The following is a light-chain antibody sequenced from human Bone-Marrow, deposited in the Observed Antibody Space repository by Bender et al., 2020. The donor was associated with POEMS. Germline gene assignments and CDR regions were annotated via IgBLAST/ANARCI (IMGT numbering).Light chain of an antibody. CDR1: NSNIGTNA. CDR2: SDN. CDR3: AAWDAGLSGGV. Sequence: QSVLTQPPSASGTPGQRVTISCSGSNSNIGTNAVNWYQQFPGTAPKLLIYSDNQRPSGVPDRFYAFKSGTSASLAISGLQSEDKADYYWAAWDAGLSGGVFGGGTKLTVL. J-gene: IGLJ3*02. V-gene: IGLV1-44*01.